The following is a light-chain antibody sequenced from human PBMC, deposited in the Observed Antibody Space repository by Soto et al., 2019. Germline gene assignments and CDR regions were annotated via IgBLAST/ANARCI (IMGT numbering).Light chain of an antibody. J-gene: IGKJ4*01. CDR2: DVS. CDR1: QSLTNNF. CDR3: QRFDNSPT. Sequence: EIVLTQSPATLSLSPGERVTLSCGASQSLTNNFLAWYQQRPGLAPKLLIFDVSTRATGIPDRFSGSGSGTDFTLTISRLEPKDFAVYYCQRFDNSPTFGGGTKVEFK. V-gene: IGKV3D-20*01.